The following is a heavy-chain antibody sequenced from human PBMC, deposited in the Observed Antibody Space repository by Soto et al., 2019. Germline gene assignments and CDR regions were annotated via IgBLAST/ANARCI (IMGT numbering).Heavy chain of an antibody. CDR2: ISAYNGNT. V-gene: IGHV1-18*01. D-gene: IGHD3-3*01. CDR3: ARDQGLRFLEWFKAADRGEDAFDI. CDR1: GYTFTSYG. J-gene: IGHJ3*02. Sequence: ASVKVSCKASGYTFTSYGISWVRQAPGQGLEWMGWISAYNGNTNYAQKLQGRVTMTTDTSTSTAYMELRSLRSDDTAVYYCARDQGLRFLEWFKAADRGEDAFDIWGQGTMVTVSS.